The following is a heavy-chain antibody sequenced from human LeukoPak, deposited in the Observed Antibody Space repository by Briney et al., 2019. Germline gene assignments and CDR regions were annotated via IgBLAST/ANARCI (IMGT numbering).Heavy chain of an antibody. V-gene: IGHV5-51*01. Sequence: GGALKIYCKGSGYNFTSYWIGWGRQVPGKGLEGMGIIYPGDSDTRYSPSFQGQVTISADKSISTAYLQWSSLKASDTAMYYCARRSKGMDVWGKGTTVTVSS. CDR1: GYNFTSYW. J-gene: IGHJ6*04. CDR3: ARRSKGMDV. CDR2: IYPGDSDT.